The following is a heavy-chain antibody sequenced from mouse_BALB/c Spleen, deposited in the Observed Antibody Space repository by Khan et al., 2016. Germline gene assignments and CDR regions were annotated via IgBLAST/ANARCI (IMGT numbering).Heavy chain of an antibody. V-gene: IGHV3-1*02. D-gene: IGHD1-1*02. CDR2: MHSSGST. Sequence: VQLQESGPDLVKPSQSLSLTCTVTGYSITSGYSWHWIRPFPGNKLEWMGYMHSSGSTNYSPSLTSRIPITRDTSNHQFFLQLSSVTTEDTATYYCARYGYCAVDNWGQGTSVTVSS. CDR1: GYSITSGYS. J-gene: IGHJ4*01. CDR3: ARYGYCAVDN.